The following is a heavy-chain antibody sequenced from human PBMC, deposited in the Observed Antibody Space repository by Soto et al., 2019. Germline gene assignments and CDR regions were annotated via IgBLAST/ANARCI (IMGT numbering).Heavy chain of an antibody. Sequence: QVQLVESGGGLVKPGGSLRFSCAASGFTFSDYYMSWIRQAPGKGLEWLSYISSGGSATYYADSVKGRFTISRDNAKNSLSLQMNSLMAEDTAVYYCARLRDYCSGGRCYSVYYYYMDVWGRGTTVTVSS. V-gene: IGHV3-11*01. CDR3: ARLRDYCSGGRCYSVYYYYMDV. CDR2: ISSGGSAT. D-gene: IGHD2-15*01. J-gene: IGHJ6*03. CDR1: GFTFSDYY.